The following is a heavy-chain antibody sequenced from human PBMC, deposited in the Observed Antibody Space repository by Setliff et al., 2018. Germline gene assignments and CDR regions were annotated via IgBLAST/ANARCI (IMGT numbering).Heavy chain of an antibody. CDR3: ARVVDMGWFDP. V-gene: IGHV3-7*05. CDR2: LKYDGSES. CDR1: GYRFTTYW. Sequence: PGESLKISCKGSGYRFTTYWIAWVRQKPGKGLEWMGNLKYDGSESFYVDSVKGRFTISRDNAKNSLYLQMNSLRVEDTAVYYCARVVDMGWFDPWGQGTLVTVS. J-gene: IGHJ5*02.